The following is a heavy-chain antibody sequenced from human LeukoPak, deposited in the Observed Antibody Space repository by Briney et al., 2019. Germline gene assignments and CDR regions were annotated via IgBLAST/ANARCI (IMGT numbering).Heavy chain of an antibody. Sequence: SGGSLRLSCAAPGFTFSSYAMSWVRRAPGKGLEWVSAISGSGGSTYYADSVKGRFTISRDNSKNTLYLQMNSLRAEDTAVYYCAKVLVGGSGWLSFDYWGQGTLVTVSS. CDR1: GFTFSSYA. J-gene: IGHJ4*02. D-gene: IGHD6-19*01. V-gene: IGHV3-23*01. CDR2: ISGSGGST. CDR3: AKVLVGGSGWLSFDY.